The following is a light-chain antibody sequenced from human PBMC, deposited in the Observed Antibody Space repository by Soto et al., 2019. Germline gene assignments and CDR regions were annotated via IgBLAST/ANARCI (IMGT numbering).Light chain of an antibody. J-gene: IGLJ3*02. CDR1: SSNIENNY. CDR2: DNN. Sequence: QAVVTQPPSVSAAPGQKVTISCSGSSSNIENNYVSWYQHLPGTAPKLLIYDNNKRPSGIPDRFSGSKSGTSATLGITGLQTGDEADYHCGTWNSSMGAGMFGGGTKLTVL. CDR3: GTWNSSMGAGM. V-gene: IGLV1-51*01.